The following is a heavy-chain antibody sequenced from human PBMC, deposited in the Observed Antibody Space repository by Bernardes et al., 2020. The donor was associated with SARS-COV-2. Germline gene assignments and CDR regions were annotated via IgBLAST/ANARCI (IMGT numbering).Heavy chain of an antibody. CDR1: GFTFNKYG. V-gene: IGHV3-23*01. J-gene: IGHJ6*02. CDR3: AKGKWGPSIVETLEV. D-gene: IGHD2-15*01. Sequence: GGSLRLSCAASGFTFNKYGTTWVRQSPGRGLEWVSSISGSGDTTDYAGSVKGRFFISRDNRNDILFLQMNSLKVDDSATYYCAKGKWGPSIVETLEVWGQGTTDTVSS. CDR2: ISGSGDTT.